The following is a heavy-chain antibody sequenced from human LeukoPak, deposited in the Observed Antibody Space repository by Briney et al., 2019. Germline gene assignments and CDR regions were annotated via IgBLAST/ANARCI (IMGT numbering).Heavy chain of an antibody. CDR1: GFTFSSYA. Sequence: GGSLRLSCAASGFTFSSYAMSWVRQAPGKGLEWVSAISGSGGSTYYADSVKGRFTISRDNSKNTLYLQMNSLRAEDTAVYYCAKGRSRYFDPEDYFDYWGQGTLVTVSS. D-gene: IGHD3-9*01. V-gene: IGHV3-23*01. CDR3: AKGRSRYFDPEDYFDY. J-gene: IGHJ4*02. CDR2: ISGSGGST.